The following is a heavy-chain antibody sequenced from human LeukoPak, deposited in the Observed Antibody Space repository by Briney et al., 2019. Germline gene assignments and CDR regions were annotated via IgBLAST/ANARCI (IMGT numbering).Heavy chain of an antibody. D-gene: IGHD3-10*01. CDR2: IWYDGSNK. J-gene: IGHJ4*02. CDR3: ARENTLLWFGELDY. CDR1: GFTFSSYG. Sequence: GGSLRLSCAASGFTFSSYGMHWVRQAPGKGLEWVAVIWYDGSNKYYADSVKGRFTISRDNSKNTLYLQMNSLRAEDTAVYYCARENTLLWFGELDYWGQGTLVTVSS. V-gene: IGHV3-33*01.